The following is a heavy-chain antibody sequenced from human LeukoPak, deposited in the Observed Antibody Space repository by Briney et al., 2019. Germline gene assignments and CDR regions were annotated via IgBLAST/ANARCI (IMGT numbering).Heavy chain of an antibody. CDR1: GGSISSYY. CDR3: ARVTSYYDYVWGSYRYIAVLDY. D-gene: IGHD3-16*02. CDR2: IYYSGST. Sequence: PSETLSLTCTVSGGSISSYYWSWIRQPPGKGLEWIGYIYYSGSTNYNPSLKSRVTISVDTSKNQFSLKLSSVTAADTAVYYCARVTSYYDYVWGSYRYIAVLDYWGQGTLVTVSS. V-gene: IGHV4-59*12. J-gene: IGHJ4*02.